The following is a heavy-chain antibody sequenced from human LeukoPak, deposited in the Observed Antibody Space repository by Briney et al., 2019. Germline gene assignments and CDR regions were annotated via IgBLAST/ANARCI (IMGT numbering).Heavy chain of an antibody. J-gene: IGHJ4*02. CDR2: IYYSGDNSGDT. CDR1: GGSISSSSYY. V-gene: IGHV4-39*01. D-gene: IGHD5-18*01. Sequence: ASETLSLTCTVSGGSISSSSYYWGWIRQPPWKGLEWIGSIYYSGDNSGDTYYNPPLKSRVTISVDTSKNQFSLKLSSVTAADTAVYFCARLRGYTDGPPAYWGQGTLVTVSP. CDR3: ARLRGYTDGPPAY.